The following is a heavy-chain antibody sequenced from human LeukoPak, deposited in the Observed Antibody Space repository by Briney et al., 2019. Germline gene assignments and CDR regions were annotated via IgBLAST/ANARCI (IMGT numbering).Heavy chain of an antibody. Sequence: ASVKVSCKASGYTFTSYGMNWVRQAPGQGLEWMGWINTNTGNPTYGQGFTGRFVFSLDTSVSTAYLQISSLKTEDTAVYYCARVGPTAIRDAFNIWGQGTMVTVSS. CDR1: GYTFTSYG. CDR2: INTNTGNP. CDR3: ARVGPTAIRDAFNI. D-gene: IGHD2-21*02. J-gene: IGHJ3*02. V-gene: IGHV7-4-1*02.